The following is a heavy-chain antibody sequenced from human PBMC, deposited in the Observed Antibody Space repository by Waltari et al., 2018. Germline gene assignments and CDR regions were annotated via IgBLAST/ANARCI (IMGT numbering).Heavy chain of an antibody. J-gene: IGHJ4*02. Sequence: EVQLLESGGGLVQPGGSLRLSCSASGFTFRNYAMSWVRQGPGQGLEWVSAVGGRDGKTYYADSVKGRFAISRDDSRATVYLQMNSLRAEDTAVYYCAKEQWDGAAVAGHFDYWGQGTLVTVSS. CDR2: VGGRDGKT. CDR1: GFTFRNYA. V-gene: IGHV3-23*01. D-gene: IGHD6-19*01. CDR3: AKEQWDGAAVAGHFDY.